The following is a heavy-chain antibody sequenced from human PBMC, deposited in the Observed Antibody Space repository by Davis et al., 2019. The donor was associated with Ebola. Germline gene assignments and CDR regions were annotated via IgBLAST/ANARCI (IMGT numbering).Heavy chain of an antibody. CDR2: IYSGGST. CDR3: AAYYYDSSGYSGY. CDR1: GFTFSAYN. D-gene: IGHD3-22*01. J-gene: IGHJ4*02. V-gene: IGHV3-53*01. Sequence: GESLKISCAASGFTFSAYNMNWVRQAPGKGLEWVSVIYSGGSTYYADSVKGRFTISRDNSKNTLYLQMNSLRAEDTAVYYCAAYYYDSSGYSGYWGQGTLVTVSS.